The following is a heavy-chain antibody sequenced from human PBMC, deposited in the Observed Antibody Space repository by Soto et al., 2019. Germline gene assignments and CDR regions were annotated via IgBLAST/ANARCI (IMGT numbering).Heavy chain of an antibody. CDR3: ARTRPNIVVVTAIRDNWFDP. CDR1: GYTFSSDY. CDR2: INPSGGST. V-gene: IGHV1-46*01. Sequence: SLKLYWKASGYTFSSDYMHWGREAPIQGLEWMGIINPSGGSTSYAQKFQGRVTMTRDTSTSTVYMELSSLRSEDTAVYYCARTRPNIVVVTAIRDNWFDPSGQGTLVTVSS. J-gene: IGHJ5*02. D-gene: IGHD2-21*02.